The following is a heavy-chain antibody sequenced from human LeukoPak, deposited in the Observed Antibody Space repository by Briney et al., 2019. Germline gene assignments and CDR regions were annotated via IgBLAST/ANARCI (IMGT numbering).Heavy chain of an antibody. J-gene: IGHJ6*03. V-gene: IGHV2-70*17. D-gene: IGHD3-10*01. Sequence: SGPALVTPTQTLTLTCTFSGFSLSTSGLCVSWIRQPPGKALEWLARIDWDDEELYSTSLKTRLSISKDTSKNQVVRTMTNMDPVDTATYFCARANRKIVSGSGRNYYYMVVWGKGTTVTVSS. CDR2: IDWDDEE. CDR1: GFSLSTSGLC. CDR3: ARANRKIVSGSGRNYYYMVV.